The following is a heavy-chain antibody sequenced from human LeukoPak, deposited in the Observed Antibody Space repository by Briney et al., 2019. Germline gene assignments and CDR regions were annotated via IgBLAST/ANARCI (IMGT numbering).Heavy chain of an antibody. J-gene: IGHJ4*02. Sequence: PGGSLRLSCSASGFTFSSYAMHWVRQAPGKGLEYVSAISSNGGSTYYADSVKGRFTISRDNSKNTLFLQMGSLRAEDMAVYYCARDGPYRGSSYFFDYWGQGTLVTVSS. CDR3: ARDGPYRGSSYFFDY. V-gene: IGHV3-64*02. CDR1: GFTFSSYA. D-gene: IGHD3-10*01. CDR2: ISSNGGST.